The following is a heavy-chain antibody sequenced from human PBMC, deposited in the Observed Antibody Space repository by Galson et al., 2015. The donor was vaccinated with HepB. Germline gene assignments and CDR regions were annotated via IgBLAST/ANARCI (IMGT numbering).Heavy chain of an antibody. V-gene: IGHV1-46*01. Sequence: SVKVSCKASGYTFTSYYMHWVRQAPGQGLEWMGIINPSGGSTSYAQKFQGRVTMTRDTSTSTVYMELSSLRSEDTAVYYCARDEGEYSSSWHRSGFDYWGQGTLVTVSS. CDR3: ARDEGEYSSSWHRSGFDY. CDR2: INPSGGST. CDR1: GYTFTSYY. D-gene: IGHD6-13*01. J-gene: IGHJ4*02.